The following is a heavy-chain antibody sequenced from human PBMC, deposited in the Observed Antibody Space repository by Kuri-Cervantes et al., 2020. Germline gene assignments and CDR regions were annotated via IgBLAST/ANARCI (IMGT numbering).Heavy chain of an antibody. CDR1: GFTFSSYA. V-gene: IGHV1-69*01. Sequence: KISCAASGFTFSSYAISWVRQAPGQGLEWMGGIIPIFGTANYAQKFQGRVTITADESTSTAYMELSSLRSEDTAVYYCARDQGCSSTSCYTRLYYYYGMDVWGQGTTVTVSS. CDR2: IIPIFGTA. J-gene: IGHJ6*02. D-gene: IGHD2-2*02. CDR3: ARDQGCSSTSCYTRLYYYYGMDV.